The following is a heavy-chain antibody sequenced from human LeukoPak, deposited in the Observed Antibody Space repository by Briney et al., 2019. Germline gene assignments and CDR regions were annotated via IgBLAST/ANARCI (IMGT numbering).Heavy chain of an antibody. J-gene: IGHJ3*02. V-gene: IGHV1-2*06. Sequence: ASVKVSCKASGYTFTGYYMHWVRQAPGQGLEWMGRINPNSGGTNYAQKFQGRVTMTRDTSISTAYMELSRLRSDDTAVYYCASEKTYYDILTGPRGACDIWGQGTMVTVSS. CDR1: GYTFTGYY. D-gene: IGHD3-9*01. CDR2: INPNSGGT. CDR3: ASEKTYYDILTGPRGACDI.